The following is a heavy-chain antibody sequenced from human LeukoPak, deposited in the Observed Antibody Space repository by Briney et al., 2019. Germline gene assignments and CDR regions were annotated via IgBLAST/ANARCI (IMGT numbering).Heavy chain of an antibody. J-gene: IGHJ4*02. CDR2: INPNSGGT. V-gene: IGHV1-2*02. CDR1: GYTFTGYY. D-gene: IGHD6-6*01. CDR3: ARGPLTYSSSFGY. Sequence: ASVKVSCKASGYTFTGYYMHWVRQAPGQGLEWMGWINPNSGGTNYAQKFQGRVTMTRDTSISTAYMELSSLRSEDTAVYYCARGPLTYSSSFGYWGQGTLVTVSS.